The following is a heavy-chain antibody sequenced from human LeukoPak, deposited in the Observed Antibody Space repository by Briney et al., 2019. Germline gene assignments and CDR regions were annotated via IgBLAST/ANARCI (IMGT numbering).Heavy chain of an antibody. D-gene: IGHD6-19*01. CDR1: GFTFSRFG. V-gene: IGHV3-30*19. CDR3: AREIHSSGWQNFDY. J-gene: IGHJ4*02. Sequence: PGGSLRLSCAASGFTFSRFGMHWVRQAPGKGLEWVAVISYDGSNKYYADSVKGRFTISRDNSKNTLYLQMNSLRAEDTAVYYCAREIHSSGWQNFDYWGQGTLVTVSS. CDR2: ISYDGSNK.